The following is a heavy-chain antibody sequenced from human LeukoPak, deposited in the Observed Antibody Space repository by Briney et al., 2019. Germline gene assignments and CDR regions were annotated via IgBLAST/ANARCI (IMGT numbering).Heavy chain of an antibody. Sequence: PGGSLRLSCAASGFTFSSYGIHWVRQAPGKGLEWVAVIWYDGSNKYYADSVKGRFTISRDNSKNTLYLQMNSLRAEDTAVYYCARDYGGSYPTYYFDYWGQGNLVTVSS. CDR3: ARDYGGSYPTYYFDY. CDR1: GFTFSSYG. J-gene: IGHJ4*02. D-gene: IGHD1-26*01. CDR2: IWYDGSNK. V-gene: IGHV3-33*01.